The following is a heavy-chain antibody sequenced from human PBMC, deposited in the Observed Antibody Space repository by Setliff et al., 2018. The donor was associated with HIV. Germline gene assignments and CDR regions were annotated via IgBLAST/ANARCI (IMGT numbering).Heavy chain of an antibody. V-gene: IGHV5-51*01. D-gene: IGHD3-10*01. CDR3: ASPAGGDGNAFDI. J-gene: IGHJ3*02. CDR2: IYPGDSDT. CDR1: GYSFTSYW. Sequence: AGESLKISCKGSGYSFTSYWTGWVRQMPGKGLEWMGIIYPGDSDTRYSPSFQGQVTISADKSISTAYLQWSSLKASDTAMYYCASPAGGDGNAFDIWGQGTMVTVSS.